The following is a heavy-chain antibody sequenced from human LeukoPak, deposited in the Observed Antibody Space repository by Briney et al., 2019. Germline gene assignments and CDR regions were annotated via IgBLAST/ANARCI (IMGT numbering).Heavy chain of an antibody. Sequence: GGSLRLSCAASGSTFTGYAMGWVRQVPGKGLEWVSAISGSGGSTYYADSGKGRFTISRDNSKNTLYLQMNSLRAEDTAVYYCAKDRQGFGFGEQLDYYYMDVWGKGTTVTVSS. CDR3: AKDRQGFGFGEQLDYYYMDV. CDR1: GSTFTGYA. CDR2: ISGSGGST. V-gene: IGHV3-23*01. D-gene: IGHD3-10*01. J-gene: IGHJ6*03.